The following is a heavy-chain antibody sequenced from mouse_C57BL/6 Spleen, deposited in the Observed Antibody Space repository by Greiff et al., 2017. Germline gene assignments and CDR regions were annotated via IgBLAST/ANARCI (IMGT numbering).Heavy chain of an antibody. CDR1: GYTFTSYW. D-gene: IGHD1-1*01. J-gene: IGHJ3*01. Sequence: QVQLQQPGAELVKPGASVKLSCKASGYTFTSYWMHWVKQRPGRGLEWIGRIDPNSGGTKYNEKFKSKATLTVDKPSSTAYMQLSSLTSEDSAVYYCARSGLYYDGSSYLAYWGQGTLVTVSA. CDR3: ARSGLYYDGSSYLAY. CDR2: IDPNSGGT. V-gene: IGHV1-72*01.